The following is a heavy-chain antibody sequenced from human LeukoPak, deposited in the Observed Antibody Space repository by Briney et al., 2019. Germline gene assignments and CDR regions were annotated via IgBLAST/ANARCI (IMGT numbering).Heavy chain of an antibody. CDR3: ARVGQHAILTGSYYFDY. CDR1: VGSIISGGYY. D-gene: IGHD3-9*01. Sequence: PSETLSLTCTLSVGSIISGGYYWSCLRQHPGKGLEWIGYIYYSGTTYYNPSLKRRVTRSLDTSKNQFSLKLSSVTAADTAVYYCARVGQHAILTGSYYFDYWGQGTLVTVSS. J-gene: IGHJ4*02. V-gene: IGHV4-31*03. CDR2: IYYSGTT.